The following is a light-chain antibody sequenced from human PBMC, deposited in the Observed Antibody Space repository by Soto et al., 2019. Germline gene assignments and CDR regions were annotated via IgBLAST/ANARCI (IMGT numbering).Light chain of an antibody. CDR1: QSLTSNN. J-gene: IGKJ4*01. CDR3: QPYATSPPT. CDR2: LTS. V-gene: IGKV3-20*01. Sequence: EIVLTQSPGTLSLSPGERATLSCRTSQSLTSNNLAWHQQKPGQAPRLLIDLTSRRATGTPDRFSGSGSGTDFTLTTSRLEPEDFAVSFCQPYATSPPTFGGGTKVE.